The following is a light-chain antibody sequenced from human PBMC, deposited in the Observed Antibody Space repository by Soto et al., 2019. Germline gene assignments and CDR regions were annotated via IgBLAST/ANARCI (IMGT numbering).Light chain of an antibody. CDR3: QSYDSSLSGYV. CDR1: SSNIGADYD. J-gene: IGLJ1*01. Sequence: QSVLTQPPSVSGAPGQRIIISCTGSSSNIGADYDVHWYKQFPGAAPKLLIYGNANRPSGVPDRISGSKSGTSASLAITGLQAEDEADYYCQSYDSSLSGYVFGTGTKLTVL. CDR2: GNA. V-gene: IGLV1-40*01.